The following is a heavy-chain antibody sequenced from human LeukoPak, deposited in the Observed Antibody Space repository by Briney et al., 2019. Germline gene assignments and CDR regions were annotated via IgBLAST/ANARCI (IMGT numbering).Heavy chain of an antibody. CDR3: ARDRRFLEWLLPTDY. CDR2: IYYSGST. Sequence: SETLSLTCTVSGGSMSSYYWNRIRQPPGKGLEWIGYIYYSGSTNYNPSLKSRVTISVDTSKNQFSLKLSSVTAADTAVYYCARDRRFLEWLLPTDYWGQGTLVTVSS. V-gene: IGHV4-59*01. D-gene: IGHD3-3*01. J-gene: IGHJ4*02. CDR1: GGSMSSYY.